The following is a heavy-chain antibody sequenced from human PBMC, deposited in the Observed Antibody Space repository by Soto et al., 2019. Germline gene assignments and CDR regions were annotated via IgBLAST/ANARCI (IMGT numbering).Heavy chain of an antibody. V-gene: IGHV3-23*01. CDR1: GFTFSNAW. J-gene: IGHJ4*02. CDR3: AKPVLRYFDWLVDY. D-gene: IGHD3-9*01. Sequence: GGSLRLSCAASGFTFSNAWINWVRQAPGKGLEWVSAISGSGGSTYYADSVKGRFTISRDNSKNTLYLQMNSLRAEDTAVYYCAKPVLRYFDWLVDYWGQGTLVTVSS. CDR2: ISGSGGST.